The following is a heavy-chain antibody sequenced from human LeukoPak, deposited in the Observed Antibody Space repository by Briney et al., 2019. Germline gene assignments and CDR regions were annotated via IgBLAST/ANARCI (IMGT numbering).Heavy chain of an antibody. V-gene: IGHV3-48*01. J-gene: IGHJ4*02. CDR3: ARDCPSGYCSSTSDDY. CDR2: ISGGSTTI. Sequence: GGSLRLSCAASGFTFSSYSMSWVRQAPGKGLEWVSYISGGSTTIYYADSVKGRFTISRDNAKNSLYLQMNSLRAEDTAVYYCARDCPSGYCSSTSDDYWGQGTLVTVSS. D-gene: IGHD2-2*01. CDR1: GFTFSSYS.